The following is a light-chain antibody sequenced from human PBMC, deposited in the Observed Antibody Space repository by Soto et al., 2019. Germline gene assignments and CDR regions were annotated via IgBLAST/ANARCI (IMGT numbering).Light chain of an antibody. CDR1: SSDVGGYNY. V-gene: IGLV2-14*01. Sequence: QSALTQPASVSGSPGQSITISCTGTSSDVGGYNYVSWFQHHPGKAPKLIIYEVSYRPSGVSNRFSGSKSGDTASLTISGIQAADEADYYCSSFTNTITRYAFGTGTKVTV. J-gene: IGLJ1*01. CDR3: SSFTNTITRYA. CDR2: EVS.